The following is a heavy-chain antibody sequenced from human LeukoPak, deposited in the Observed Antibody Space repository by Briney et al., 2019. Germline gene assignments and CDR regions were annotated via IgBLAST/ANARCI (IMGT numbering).Heavy chain of an antibody. CDR3: AKSRWGYSVF. CDR2: ISGSGGST. CDR1: GFTFSDYY. V-gene: IGHV3-23*01. D-gene: IGHD2-15*01. Sequence: GGSLRLSCAASGFTFSDYYMTWIRQAPGKGLEWVSAISGSGGSTYYADSVKGRFTISRDNSKNTLYLQMNSLRAEDTAVYYCAKSRWGYSVFWGQGTLVTVSS. J-gene: IGHJ4*02.